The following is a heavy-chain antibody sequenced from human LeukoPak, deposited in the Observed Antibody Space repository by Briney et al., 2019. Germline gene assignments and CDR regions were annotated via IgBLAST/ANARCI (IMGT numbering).Heavy chain of an antibody. Sequence: GGSLRLSCAASGFTFSSYGMHWVRQAPGKGLEWVAVIWYDGSNKYYADSVKGRFTISRDNSKNTLYLQMNSLRAEDTAVYYCAKGNRLGNPRDYFDYWGQGTLVTVSS. CDR2: IWYDGSNK. J-gene: IGHJ4*02. V-gene: IGHV3-30*02. CDR3: AKGNRLGNPRDYFDY. CDR1: GFTFSSYG. D-gene: IGHD4-23*01.